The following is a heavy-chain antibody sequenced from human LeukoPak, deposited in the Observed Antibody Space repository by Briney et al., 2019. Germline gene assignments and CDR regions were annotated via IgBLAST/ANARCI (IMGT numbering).Heavy chain of an antibody. J-gene: IGHJ3*02. CDR3: ARSSAVADAFDI. D-gene: IGHD6-19*01. CDR1: GYTFTGYY. Sequence: ASVKVSCKASGYTFTGYYMHWVRQAPGQGLEWMGWINPNSGGTNYAQKFQGRVTMTRDASISTAYMELSRLRSDDTAVYYCARSSAVADAFDIWGQGTMVTVSS. V-gene: IGHV1-2*02. CDR2: INPNSGGT.